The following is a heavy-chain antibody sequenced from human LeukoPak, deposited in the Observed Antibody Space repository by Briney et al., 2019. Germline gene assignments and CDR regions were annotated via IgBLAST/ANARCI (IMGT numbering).Heavy chain of an antibody. D-gene: IGHD6-19*01. CDR1: GYAFTNLG. CDR3: VRDRGDSSGWIFFDY. CDR2: IGGYNGDT. J-gene: IGHJ4*02. V-gene: IGHV1-18*01. Sequence: GSSVKVTGKASGYAFTNLGFSWVRQAPGQGLEWLGLIGGYNGDTDYAQKFHGRVTMTTDTSTSTAYMELRSLRSDDTAVYYCVRDRGDSSGWIFFDYWGQGTLVTVSS.